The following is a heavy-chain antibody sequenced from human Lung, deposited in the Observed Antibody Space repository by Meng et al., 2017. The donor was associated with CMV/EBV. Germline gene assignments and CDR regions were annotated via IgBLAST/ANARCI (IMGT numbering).Heavy chain of an antibody. CDR2: IYHSGST. J-gene: IGHJ4*02. V-gene: IGHV4-4*02. CDR3: ASFPPPGKQWLVTNY. CDR1: VGSISSSNW. Sequence: VQLRESGPGLVQASGPLSLPCAVSVGSISSSNWWSWVRQPPGKGLEWIGEIYHSGSTNYNPSLKSRVTISVDKSKNQFSLKLSSVTAADTAVYYCASFPPPGKQWLVTNYWGQGTLVTVSS. D-gene: IGHD6-19*01.